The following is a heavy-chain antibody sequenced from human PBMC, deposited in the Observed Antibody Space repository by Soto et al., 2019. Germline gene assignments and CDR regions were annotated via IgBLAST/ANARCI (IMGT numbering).Heavy chain of an antibody. CDR3: ASVGHSFWNGNYCFHY. V-gene: IGHV4-30-4*01. J-gene: IGHJ4*02. CDR2: IYHSGST. CDR1: GASISSNDYY. Sequence: QVQLQESGPGLVKPSQTLSLTCTVSGASISSNDYYWSWVRQPPGKGLEWIGYIYHSGSTYYNPSSKRRPTLSQDTSTNQSSLKLTSVTAADTAVYFCASVGHSFWNGNYCFHYWGQGAVVTVSS. D-gene: IGHD3-3*01.